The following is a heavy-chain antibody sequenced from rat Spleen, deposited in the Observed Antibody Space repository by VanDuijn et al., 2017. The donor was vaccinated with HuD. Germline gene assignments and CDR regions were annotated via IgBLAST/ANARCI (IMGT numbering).Heavy chain of an antibody. CDR2: ISYDGSST. CDR1: GFTLSDYN. J-gene: IGHJ2*01. D-gene: IGHD1-9*01. V-gene: IGHV5-7*01. Sequence: EVQLVESGGGLVQPGRSLKLSCEVSGFTLSDYNMAWVRQAPTKGLEWVARISYDGSSTYYRDSVKGRFTISRDNAKSTLYLQMDSLRSEDTATYYCARRHYGYTDYFDYWGQGVMVTVSS. CDR3: ARRHYGYTDYFDY.